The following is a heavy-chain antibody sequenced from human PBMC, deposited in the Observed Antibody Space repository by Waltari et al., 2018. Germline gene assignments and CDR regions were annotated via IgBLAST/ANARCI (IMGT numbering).Heavy chain of an antibody. Sequence: QVQLQESGPGLVKPSETLSLTCTVYGGSISSYYWSWIRQPPGKGLEWIGYIYYSGSTNYNPSLKSRVTISVDTSKNQFSLKLSSVTAADTAVYYCAIHRSSGWYSSGYFDYWGQGTLVTVSS. CDR1: GGSISSYY. CDR2: IYYSGST. V-gene: IGHV4-59*08. CDR3: AIHRSSGWYSSGYFDY. J-gene: IGHJ4*02. D-gene: IGHD6-19*01.